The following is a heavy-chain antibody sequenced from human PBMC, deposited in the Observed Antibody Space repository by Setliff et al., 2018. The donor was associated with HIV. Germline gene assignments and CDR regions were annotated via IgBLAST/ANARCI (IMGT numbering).Heavy chain of an antibody. V-gene: IGHV3-49*04. CDR2: IRGRAYGGTT. J-gene: IGHJ4*02. Sequence: GGSLRLSCTASGFTFGDYAMTWVRQAPGKGLQWVGFIRGRAYGGTTEYAASVKGRFTISRDDSKTIAYLQMNSLKTEDTAAYYCSDYDTSGYTYWGQGTLVTVSS. CDR1: GFTFGDYA. CDR3: SDYDTSGYTY. D-gene: IGHD3-22*01.